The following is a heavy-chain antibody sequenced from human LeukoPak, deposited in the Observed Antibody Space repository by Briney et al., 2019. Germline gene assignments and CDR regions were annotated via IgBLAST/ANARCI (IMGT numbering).Heavy chain of an antibody. CDR3: ATGKGYDYVWGSYRYFYFDY. CDR2: IYYSGST. D-gene: IGHD3-16*02. Sequence: SETLSLTCTVAGGSISSYYWSWIRQPPGEGLEWSGYIYYSGSTNSNPSLKSRVTISVDTSTNQFSLKLSSVTAADTAVYYCATGKGYDYVWGSYRYFYFDYWGQGTLVTISS. CDR1: GGSISSYY. V-gene: IGHV4-59*01. J-gene: IGHJ4*02.